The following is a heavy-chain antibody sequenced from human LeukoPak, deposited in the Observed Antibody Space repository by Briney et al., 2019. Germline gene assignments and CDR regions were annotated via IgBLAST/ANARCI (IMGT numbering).Heavy chain of an antibody. CDR1: GYTFTSYG. V-gene: IGHV1-18*01. CDR3: ARERFWGCYYSPWGELDP. Sequence: ASVKVSCKASGYTFTSYGISWVRQAPGQGLEWMGWISAYNGNTNYAQKLQGRVTMTTDTSTSTAYMELRSLRSDDTAVYYCARERFWGCYYSPWGELDPWGQGTLVTVSS. D-gene: IGHD3-3*01. CDR2: ISAYNGNT. J-gene: IGHJ5*02.